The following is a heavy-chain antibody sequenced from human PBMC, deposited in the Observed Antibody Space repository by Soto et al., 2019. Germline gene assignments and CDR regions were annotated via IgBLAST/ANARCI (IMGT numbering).Heavy chain of an antibody. D-gene: IGHD6-13*01. V-gene: IGHV4-59*01. Sequence: PAETLSLTCTVSGGSISSNSWIWIRQPPGKGLEWIGYVYNSRSTKYNPSHKSRLTISEDTSKSRFGVNVNSMTAADTAVYYCAKYRRGAVAGYTLDNWGQGILVTVSS. CDR3: AKYRRGAVAGYTLDN. CDR2: VYNSRST. J-gene: IGHJ4*02. CDR1: GGSISSNS.